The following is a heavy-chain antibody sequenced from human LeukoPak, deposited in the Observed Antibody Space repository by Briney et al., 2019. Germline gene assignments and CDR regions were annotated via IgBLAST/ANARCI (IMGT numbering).Heavy chain of an antibody. Sequence: GASVKVSCRASGYTFTSYDINWVRQATGQGLEWMGWMNPNSGNTGYAQKFQGRVTMTRNTSISTAYMELSSLRSEDTAVYYCARLKPDSSGYSLFDYWGQGTLVTVSS. CDR1: GYTFTSYD. V-gene: IGHV1-8*01. CDR2: MNPNSGNT. CDR3: ARLKPDSSGYSLFDY. J-gene: IGHJ4*02. D-gene: IGHD3-22*01.